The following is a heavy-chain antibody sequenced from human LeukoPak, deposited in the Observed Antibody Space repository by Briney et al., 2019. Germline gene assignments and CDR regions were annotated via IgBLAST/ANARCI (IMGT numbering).Heavy chain of an antibody. CDR2: IRFSGDSI. CDR3: ARDIQLST. J-gene: IGHJ3*01. Sequence: PGGSLRLSCAASGFTFSDSAMTWVRQAPGKGLEWVSLIRFSGDSIYYADSVRGRFTISRDNSKDTLYLQMNSLRAEDPAVYYCARDIQLSTWGLGTMVTVSS. D-gene: IGHD5-24*01. CDR1: GFTFSDSA. V-gene: IGHV3-23*01.